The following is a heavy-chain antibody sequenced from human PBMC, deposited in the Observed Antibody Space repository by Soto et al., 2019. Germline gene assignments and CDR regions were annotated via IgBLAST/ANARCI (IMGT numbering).Heavy chain of an antibody. V-gene: IGHV6-1*01. CDR3: ARGVAGSGFDL. Sequence: SQTRSLTCAISGDSVSSNTAAWNWIRSSPSRGLEWLGRTYYRSNWRHDYAVSVKSRITVNPDTSKNHFSLQLNSVTPDETAVYYCARGVAGSGFDLWGQGTLVTVSS. D-gene: IGHD6-19*01. J-gene: IGHJ4*02. CDR2: TYYRSNWRH. CDR1: GDSVSSNTAA.